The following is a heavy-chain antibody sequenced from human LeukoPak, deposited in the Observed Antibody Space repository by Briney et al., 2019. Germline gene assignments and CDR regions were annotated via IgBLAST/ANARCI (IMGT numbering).Heavy chain of an antibody. CDR2: IIPIFGGA. D-gene: IGHD1-26*01. CDR3: ARGAPVIVGATEHTPSFDY. Sequence: GSSVKVSCKASGCTFSSYAISWVRQAPGQGLEWMGGIIPIFGGANYAQKFQGRVTSTTDESTSTAYMELSSLRSEDTAVYYCARGAPVIVGATEHTPSFDYWGQGTLVTVSS. CDR1: GCTFSSYA. V-gene: IGHV1-69*05. J-gene: IGHJ4*02.